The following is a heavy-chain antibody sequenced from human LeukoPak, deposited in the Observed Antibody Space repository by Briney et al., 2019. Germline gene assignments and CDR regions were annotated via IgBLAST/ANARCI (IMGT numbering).Heavy chain of an antibody. V-gene: IGHV4-59*01. CDR2: IYYSGST. J-gene: IGHJ3*02. CDR1: GVSISSYY. Sequence: SETLSLTCTVSGVSISSYYWSWIRQPPGKGLEWIGYIYYSGSTNYNPSLKSRVTISVDTSKNQFSLKLSSVTAADTAVYYCASLPAGYSSGWFAFDIWGQGTMVTVSS. D-gene: IGHD6-19*01. CDR3: ASLPAGYSSGWFAFDI.